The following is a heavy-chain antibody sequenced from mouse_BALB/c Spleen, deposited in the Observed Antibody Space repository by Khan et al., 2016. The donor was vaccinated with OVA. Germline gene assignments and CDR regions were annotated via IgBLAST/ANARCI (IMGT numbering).Heavy chain of an antibody. CDR1: GFSLTSYG. CDR3: ARQPYYHYYALDY. J-gene: IGHJ4*01. Sequence: QVQLKQSGPGLVAPSQSLSITCTISGFSLTSYGIHWVRQPPGKGLEWLVVIWSDGSTTYNSTLKSRLSITKDNSTSQIFLKMNSIQTDDTTMYYCARQPYYHYYALDYWGQGTSVTVSS. D-gene: IGHD2-10*01. CDR2: IWSDGST. V-gene: IGHV2-6-1*01.